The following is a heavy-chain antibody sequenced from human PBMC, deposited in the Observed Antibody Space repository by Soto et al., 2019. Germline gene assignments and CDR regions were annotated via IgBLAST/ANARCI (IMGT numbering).Heavy chain of an antibody. V-gene: IGHV1-3*04. Sequence: QVHLVQSGAEMKKPGASVTVSCKASGYTFTNFALHWVRQAPGQRLFWMGRICIADGNTHYSENFQGRVTFTRNVSANTAYMELSRLTSEDTALYFCARGFLGFDPWGQGTLVTVSS. J-gene: IGHJ5*02. CDR3: ARGFLGFDP. CDR2: ICIADGNT. CDR1: GYTFTNFA.